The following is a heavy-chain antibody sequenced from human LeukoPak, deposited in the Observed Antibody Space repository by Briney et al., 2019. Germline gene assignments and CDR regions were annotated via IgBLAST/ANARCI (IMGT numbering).Heavy chain of an antibody. CDR2: IYSGGST. CDR1: GFTVSSNY. J-gene: IGHJ4*02. D-gene: IGHD5-18*01. CDR3: ARSPRGYSYGYETYIDY. Sequence: PGGSLRLSCAASGFTVSSNYMSWVRQAPGKGLEWVSVIYSGGSTYYADSVKGRFTISRDNSKNTLYLQMNSLRAEDTAVYYCARSPRGYSYGYETYIDYRGQGTLVTVSS. V-gene: IGHV3-53*01.